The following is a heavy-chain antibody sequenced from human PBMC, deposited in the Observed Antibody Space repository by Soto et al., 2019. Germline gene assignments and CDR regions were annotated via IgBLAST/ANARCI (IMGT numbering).Heavy chain of an antibody. D-gene: IGHD6-6*01. V-gene: IGHV1-2*02. CDR3: AREGIEARIPSD. CDR1: GYTFTGFF. Sequence: QVQVVQSGAEVKKPGASVQVSCKASGYTFTGFFLHQVRPAPGQGLEWLGWINPNTGGTNYAQDFQCRITMTRATSISTAYLELTSLRSDDTAVYYCAREGIEARIPSDWGQGTLVTVSS. CDR2: INPNTGGT. J-gene: IGHJ4*02.